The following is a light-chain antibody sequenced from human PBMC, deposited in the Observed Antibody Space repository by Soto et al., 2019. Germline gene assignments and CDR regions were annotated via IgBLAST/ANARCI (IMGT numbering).Light chain of an antibody. J-gene: IGKJ3*01. CDR1: QSVLYSSNNKNY. CDR2: WAS. CDR3: QQYYSTPPFT. V-gene: IGKV4-1*01. Sequence: DIVMTQSPDSLAVSLGERATINCKSSQSVLYSSNNKNYLAWYQQKPGQPPKLLIYWASTRESGVPDRFSGSGSVTDFTLTSSSLQAEDVAVYYCQQYYSTPPFTFGPGTKVDIK.